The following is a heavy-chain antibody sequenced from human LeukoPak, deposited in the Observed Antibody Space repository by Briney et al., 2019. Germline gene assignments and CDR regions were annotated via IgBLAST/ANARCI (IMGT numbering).Heavy chain of an antibody. V-gene: IGHV4-59*01. CDR1: GGSISSYY. CDR3: ARRYNWNDNWFDP. D-gene: IGHD1-20*01. J-gene: IGHJ5*02. CDR2: IYYSGIT. Sequence: SETLSLTRTVSGGSISSYYWSWIRQPPGKGLEWIGYIYYSGITNYNPSLKSRVTISVDTSKKQFSLKLSSVTAADTAVYYCARRYNWNDNWFDPWGQGTLVTVSS.